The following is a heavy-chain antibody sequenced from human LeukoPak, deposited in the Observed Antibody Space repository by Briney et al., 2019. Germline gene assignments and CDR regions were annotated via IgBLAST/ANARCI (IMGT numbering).Heavy chain of an antibody. D-gene: IGHD2-21*01. CDR3: ARVGDYGYYYYYYMDV. CDR2: INPNSGGT. J-gene: IGHJ6*03. Sequence: ASVKVSCKASGYTFTGYYMLWVRQAPGQGLEWMGRINPNSGGTNYAQKFQGRVTMTRDTSISTAYMELSRLRSDDTAVYYCARVGDYGYYYYYYMDVWGKGTTVTVSS. CDR1: GYTFTGYY. V-gene: IGHV1-2*06.